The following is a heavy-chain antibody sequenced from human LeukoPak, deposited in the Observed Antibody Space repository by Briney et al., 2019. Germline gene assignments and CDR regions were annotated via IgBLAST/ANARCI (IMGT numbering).Heavy chain of an antibody. CDR3: AKGTYYDFWSGYYE. D-gene: IGHD3-3*01. Sequence: PGGSLRLSRAASGFTFSSYAMSWVRQAPGKGLDWVSPISGSGGSTYYADSVKGRFTISRDNSKNTLYLQMNSLRAEDTAVYYCAKGTYYDFWSGYYEWGQGTLVTVSS. CDR2: ISGSGGST. V-gene: IGHV3-23*01. J-gene: IGHJ4*02. CDR1: GFTFSSYA.